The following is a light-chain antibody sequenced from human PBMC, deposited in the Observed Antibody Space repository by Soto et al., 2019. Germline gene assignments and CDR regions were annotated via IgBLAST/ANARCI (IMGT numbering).Light chain of an antibody. Sequence: DIVLTQSPDTMSLSPGARATLSCRASQSVSSSYLAWYQQKPGQAPRLLISGASSRATGIPDRFSGSGSGTDFTLTISRLEPEDFAVYYCQQYGSSPTFGQGTKVDI. CDR2: GAS. CDR1: QSVSSSY. V-gene: IGKV3-20*01. CDR3: QQYGSSPT. J-gene: IGKJ1*01.